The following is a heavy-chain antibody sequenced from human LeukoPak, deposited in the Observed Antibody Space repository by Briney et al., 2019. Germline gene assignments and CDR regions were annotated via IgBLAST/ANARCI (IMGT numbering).Heavy chain of an antibody. CDR2: IYYSGNT. CDR3: AHFKGGSFDF. J-gene: IGHJ3*01. V-gene: IGHV4-39*01. CDR1: GGSISSSNYY. D-gene: IGHD1-26*01. Sequence: PSETLSLTCTVSGGSISSSNYYWGWIRQPPGKGLEWIGSIYYSGNTYYNPSLKSRVTISVDTSKNQFSLKLTSVTAADTAVYYCAHFKGGSFDFWGQGTKVTVSS.